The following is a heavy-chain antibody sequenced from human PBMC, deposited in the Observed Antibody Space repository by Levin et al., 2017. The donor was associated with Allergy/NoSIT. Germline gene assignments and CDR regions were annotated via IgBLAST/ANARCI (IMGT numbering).Heavy chain of an antibody. CDR3: ARVAGYSYGYYFDD. D-gene: IGHD5-18*01. CDR1: GGSISSGGYS. CDR2: IYLSGST. V-gene: IGHV4-30-2*01. Sequence: LRLSCAVSGGSISSGGYSWSWIRQPPGKGLEWIGNIYLSGSTYYNPSLKSRVTISVDRSKNQFSLKLSYVTAADTAVYYCARVAGYSYGYYFDDWGPGTLVTVSS. J-gene: IGHJ4*02.